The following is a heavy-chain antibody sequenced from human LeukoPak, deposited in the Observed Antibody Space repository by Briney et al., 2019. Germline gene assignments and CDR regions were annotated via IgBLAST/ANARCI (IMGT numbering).Heavy chain of an antibody. CDR1: GFTFSSYG. D-gene: IGHD6-19*01. CDR2: IRYDGSNK. CDR3: AKEVPTYSSGWYHAFDI. Sequence: GGSLRLSCAASGFTFSSYGMHWVRQAPGKGLEWVAFIRYDGSNKYYADSVKGRFTISRDGSKNTLYLQMNSLRAEDTAVYYCAKEVPTYSSGWYHAFDIWGQGTMVTVSS. J-gene: IGHJ3*02. V-gene: IGHV3-30*02.